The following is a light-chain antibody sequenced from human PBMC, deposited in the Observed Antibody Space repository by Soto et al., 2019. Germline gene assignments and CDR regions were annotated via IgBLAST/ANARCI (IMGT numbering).Light chain of an antibody. J-gene: IGKJ1*01. Sequence: DIQMTQSPSALSASVGDRVTITCRASKSISRWLAWYQQKPGKAPKLLIYQASSLESGIPSRFSGSASGTDFTLTISSLQPDDFAAYYCQQYESYSRTFGQGTNVEI. V-gene: IGKV1-5*03. CDR2: QAS. CDR1: KSISRW. CDR3: QQYESYSRT.